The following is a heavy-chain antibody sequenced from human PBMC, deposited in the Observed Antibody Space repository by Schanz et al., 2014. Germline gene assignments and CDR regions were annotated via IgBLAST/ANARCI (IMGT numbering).Heavy chain of an antibody. D-gene: IGHD3-10*01. V-gene: IGHV3-23*04. Sequence: EVQLVESGGGLVQPGGSLRLSCTASGFTFSSYSMNWVRQAPGKGLEWVSVIGLDGTTTYYADSVKGRFTISRDNSKNTLYLQMNSLRPEDTAVYYCAKGRFGELSAFDIWGQGTMVTVSS. J-gene: IGHJ3*02. CDR3: AKGRFGELSAFDI. CDR2: IGLDGTTT. CDR1: GFTFSSYS.